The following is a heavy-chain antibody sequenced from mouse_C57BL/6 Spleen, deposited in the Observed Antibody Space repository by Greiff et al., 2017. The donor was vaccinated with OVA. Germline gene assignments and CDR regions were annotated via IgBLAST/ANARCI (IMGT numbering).Heavy chain of an antibody. CDR3: ARSLYSKKRMDY. CDR1: GYTFTSYW. J-gene: IGHJ4*01. D-gene: IGHD2-5*01. Sequence: VQLQQPGAELVKPGASVKMSCKASGYTFTSYWITWVKQRPGQGLEWIGDIYPGSGSTNYNEKFKSKATLTVDTSSSTAYMQLSSLTSEDSAVYYCARSLYSKKRMDYWGQGTSVTVSS. V-gene: IGHV1-55*01. CDR2: IYPGSGST.